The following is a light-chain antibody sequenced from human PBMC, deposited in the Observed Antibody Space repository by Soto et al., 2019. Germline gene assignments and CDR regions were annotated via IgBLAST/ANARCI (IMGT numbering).Light chain of an antibody. V-gene: IGKV3-20*01. J-gene: IGKJ4*01. Sequence: VLTKSPCTLSLSPGERATLSCRASQSVSSSYLAWYQQKPGQAPRLLIYGASSRATGIPDRFSGSGSGTDFTLTISRLEPEDFAVYFCQQFSSSPLTFGGGTKADIK. CDR1: QSVSSSY. CDR2: GAS. CDR3: QQFSSSPLT.